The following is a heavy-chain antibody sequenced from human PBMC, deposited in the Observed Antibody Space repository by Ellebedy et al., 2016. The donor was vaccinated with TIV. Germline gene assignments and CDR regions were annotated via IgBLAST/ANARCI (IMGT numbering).Heavy chain of an antibody. V-gene: IGHV3-30-3*01. CDR1: GLAFSAYA. J-gene: IGHJ4*02. D-gene: IGHD2-21*02. Sequence: GESLKISXAASGLAFSAYAMHWVRQAPGKGLEWVAVISSDGGEKYYADSVKGRFTISRDNSKNTVDLQMNSLRAEDTALYYCARGWVVVTAAFDYWGQGTLVTVSS. CDR2: ISSDGGEK. CDR3: ARGWVVVTAAFDY.